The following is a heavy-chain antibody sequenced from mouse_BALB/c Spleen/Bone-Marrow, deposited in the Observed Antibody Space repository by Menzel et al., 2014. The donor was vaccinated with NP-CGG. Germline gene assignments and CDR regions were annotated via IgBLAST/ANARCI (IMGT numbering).Heavy chain of an antibody. CDR1: GYTFTSYY. CDR2: INPSNGGT. V-gene: IGHV1S81*02. J-gene: IGHJ4*01. D-gene: IGHD2-4*01. Sequence: QVQLKQSGAELVKPGASVKLSCKASGYTFTSYYMYWVKQRPGQGLEWIGEINPSNGGTNFNEKFKSKATLTVDKSSSTECKQLSSLTPEDSAVYYCTRSYEYEGDYYAMDYWGQGTSVTVSS. CDR3: TRSYEYEGDYYAMDY.